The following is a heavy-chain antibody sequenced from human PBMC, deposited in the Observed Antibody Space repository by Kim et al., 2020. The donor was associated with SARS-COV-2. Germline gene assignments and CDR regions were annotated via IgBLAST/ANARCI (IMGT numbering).Heavy chain of an antibody. Sequence: GGSLRLSCAASGFTFSSYAMSWVRQAPGKGLEWVSAISGSGGSTYYADSVKGRFTISRDNSKNTLYLQMNSLRAEDTAVYYCAKSISGFGELLSLRKVYYYYGMDVWGQGTTVTVSS. CDR2: ISGSGGST. V-gene: IGHV3-23*01. J-gene: IGHJ6*02. CDR3: AKSISGFGELLSLRKVYYYYGMDV. D-gene: IGHD3-10*01. CDR1: GFTFSSYA.